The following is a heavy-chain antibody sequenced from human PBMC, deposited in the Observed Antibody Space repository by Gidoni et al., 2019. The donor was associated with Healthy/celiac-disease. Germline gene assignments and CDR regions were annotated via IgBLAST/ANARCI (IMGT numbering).Heavy chain of an antibody. CDR2: IYPGDSDT. D-gene: IGHD2-2*01. CDR1: GYSFTSYW. Sequence: EVQLLQSGAEGKKPGESLKISCKGSGYSFTSYWLGWVRQMPGKGLEWMGIIYPGDSDTRYSPSFQGQVTISADKSISTAYLQWSSLKASDTAMYYCARHDPTRYCSSTSCYPGIAAADYWGQGTLVTVSS. J-gene: IGHJ4*02. CDR3: ARHDPTRYCSSTSCYPGIAAADY. V-gene: IGHV5-51*01.